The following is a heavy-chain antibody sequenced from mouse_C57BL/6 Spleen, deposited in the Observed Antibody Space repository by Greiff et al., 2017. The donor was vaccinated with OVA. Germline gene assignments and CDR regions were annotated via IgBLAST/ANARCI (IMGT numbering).Heavy chain of an antibody. Sequence: DVHLVESEGGLVQPGSSMKLSCTASGFTFSDYYMAWVRQVPEKGLEWVANINYDGSSTYYLDSLKSRFIISRDNAKNILYLQMSSLKSEDTATYYCARGGLHYYAMDYWGQGTSVTVSS. V-gene: IGHV5-16*01. CDR3: ARGGLHYYAMDY. CDR1: GFTFSDYY. CDR2: INYDGSST. J-gene: IGHJ4*01. D-gene: IGHD6-1*01.